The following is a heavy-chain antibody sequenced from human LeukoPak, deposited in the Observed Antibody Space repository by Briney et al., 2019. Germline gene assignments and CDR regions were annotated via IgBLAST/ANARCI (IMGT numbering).Heavy chain of an antibody. Sequence: PSETLSLTCTVSGGSISSSSYYWGWIRQPPGKGLEWIGSIYYSGSTYYNPSLKSRVTISVDTSKNQFSLKLSSVTAADTAVYYCAGFGVAVHWGQGTLVPVSS. D-gene: IGHD3-3*01. CDR3: AGFGVAVH. V-gene: IGHV4-39*01. CDR1: GGSISSSSYY. J-gene: IGHJ4*02. CDR2: IYYSGST.